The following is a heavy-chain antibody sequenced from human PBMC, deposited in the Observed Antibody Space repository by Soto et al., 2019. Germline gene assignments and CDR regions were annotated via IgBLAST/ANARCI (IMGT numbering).Heavy chain of an antibody. J-gene: IGHJ6*01. V-gene: IGHV3-23*01. CDR3: AKALGDNKKYCSSTSCYYYYYYGMDV. CDR2: ISSSGGST. D-gene: IGHD2-2*01. CDR1: GFTFSTYA. Sequence: WGSLLVFCASSGFTFSTYAMSWVRQAPGKGVELAYAISSSGGSTYYADSVKGRFTISRDNSKNTLYLQMNSLRAEDTAVYYCAKALGDNKKYCSSTSCYYYYYYGMDVWGQGTTVTVSS.